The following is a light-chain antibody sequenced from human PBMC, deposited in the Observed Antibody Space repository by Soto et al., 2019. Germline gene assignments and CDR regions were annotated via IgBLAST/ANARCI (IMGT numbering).Light chain of an antibody. CDR1: QGISSY. J-gene: IGKJ3*01. V-gene: IGKV1-27*01. Sequence: DIQLTQSPSSLSASVGDRVTITCRVCQGISSYLNWYRQKPGKVPKLLIYSASNLQSGVPSRFSGSGSGTDFTLTISSLQPEDVATYYADLTFGPGTKVDIK. CDR2: SAS. CDR3: DLT.